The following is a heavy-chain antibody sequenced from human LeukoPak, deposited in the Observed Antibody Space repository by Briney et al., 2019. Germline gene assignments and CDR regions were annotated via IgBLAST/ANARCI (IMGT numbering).Heavy chain of an antibody. CDR1: GYTFTSYG. D-gene: IGHD1-1*01. CDR2: ISAYNGNT. V-gene: IGHV1-18*04. Sequence: GASVKVSCKASGYTFTSYGISWVRQAPGQGLEWVGWISAYNGNTNYAQKLQGRVTMTTDTSTSTAYMELRSLRSDDTAVHYCAGLIPTRTTHWFDPWGQGTLVTVSS. J-gene: IGHJ5*02. CDR3: AGLIPTRTTHWFDP.